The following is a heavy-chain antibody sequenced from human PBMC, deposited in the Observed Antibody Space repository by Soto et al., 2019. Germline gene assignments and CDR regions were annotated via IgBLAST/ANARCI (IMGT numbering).Heavy chain of an antibody. Sequence: PGGSLRLSCAASAFTFSSYDMHWVRQAPGKGLEWVAVIWYEGSNKYYADSVKGRFTISRDNSKNTLYLQMNSLRAEDTAVYYCARGPENSSGSPWRVAFDIWGQGTMVT. V-gene: IGHV3-33*08. CDR3: ARGPENSSGSPWRVAFDI. D-gene: IGHD3-22*01. CDR1: AFTFSSYD. J-gene: IGHJ3*02. CDR2: IWYEGSNK.